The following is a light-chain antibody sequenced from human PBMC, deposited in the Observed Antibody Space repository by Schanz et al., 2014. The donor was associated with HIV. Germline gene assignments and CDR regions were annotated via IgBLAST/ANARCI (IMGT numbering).Light chain of an antibody. CDR1: ISTIAGRS. CDR3: AAWDDSLNGYV. CDR2: SNN. J-gene: IGLJ1*01. V-gene: IGLV1-44*01. Sequence: QSLLTQPPSASGTPGQTVTISCSGGISTIAGRSVDWYQQLPETAPKLLMYSNNKRSSEVPDRFSGSKSGTSASLAISGLQSEDEADYYCAAWDDSLNGYVFGTGTKLTVL.